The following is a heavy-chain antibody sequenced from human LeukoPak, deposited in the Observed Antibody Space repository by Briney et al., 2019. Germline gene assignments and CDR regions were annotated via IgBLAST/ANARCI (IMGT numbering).Heavy chain of an antibody. J-gene: IGHJ4*02. Sequence: GASVKVSCKASGGTFSSYAISWVRQAPGQGLEWMGRIIPILGITNYAQKFQGRVTITVDKSTSTAYMELSSLRSDDTAVYYCARDPSGGYVPYFDYWGQGTLVTVSS. CDR3: ARDPSGGYVPYFDY. CDR1: GGTFSSYA. CDR2: IIPILGIT. D-gene: IGHD3-16*01. V-gene: IGHV1-69*04.